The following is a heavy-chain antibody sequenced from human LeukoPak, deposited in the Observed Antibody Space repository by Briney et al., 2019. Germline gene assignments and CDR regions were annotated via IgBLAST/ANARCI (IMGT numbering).Heavy chain of an antibody. D-gene: IGHD5-18*01. J-gene: IGHJ5*02. V-gene: IGHV4-39*07. CDR2: IYYSGST. CDR1: GVSISSSSYY. Sequence: PSETLSLTCTVSGVSISSSSYYWGWLRQPTGKGLEWIGSIYYSGSTYYNPSLKSRVTISVDTSKNQFSLKLSSVTAADTAVYYCARDRAAMVQGPKGAFDPWGQGTLVTVSS. CDR3: ARDRAAMVQGPKGAFDP.